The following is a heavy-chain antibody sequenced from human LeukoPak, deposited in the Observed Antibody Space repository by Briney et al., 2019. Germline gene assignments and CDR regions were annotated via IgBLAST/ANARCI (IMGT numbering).Heavy chain of an antibody. J-gene: IGHJ6*02. D-gene: IGHD3-3*01. CDR3: ATGTYYDFWSGYFPLPYYGMDV. Sequence: GGSLRLSCAASGFTFSSYGMHWVRQAPGKGLEWVAVIWYDGSNKYYADSVKGRFTISRDNSKNTLYLQMNSLRAEDTAVYYCATGTYYDFWSGYFPLPYYGMDVWGQGTTVTVSS. V-gene: IGHV3-33*01. CDR2: IWYDGSNK. CDR1: GFTFSSYG.